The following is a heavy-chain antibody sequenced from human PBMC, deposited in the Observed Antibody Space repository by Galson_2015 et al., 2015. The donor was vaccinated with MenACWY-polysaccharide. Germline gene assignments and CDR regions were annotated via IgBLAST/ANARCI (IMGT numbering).Heavy chain of an antibody. D-gene: IGHD1-1*01. CDR1: GFTFSIYA. J-gene: IGHJ4*02. CDR3: ARRSWYINRLAFDY. Sequence: SLRLSCAASGFTFSIYAMAWVRQAPGKGLEWVSGITGGGLSTFHANSVKGRFTISRDNSENTLYLQMNSLRAEDTAIYYCARRSWYINRLAFDYWGQGTLVTVSS. CDR2: ITGGGLST. V-gene: IGHV3-23*01.